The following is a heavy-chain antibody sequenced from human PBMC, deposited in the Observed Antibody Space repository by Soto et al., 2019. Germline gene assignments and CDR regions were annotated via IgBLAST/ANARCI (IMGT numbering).Heavy chain of an antibody. CDR3: AKDEKEIPIVATMAFDY. Sequence: QVQLVESGGGVVQPGRSLRLSCAASGFTFSSYGMHWVRQAPGKGLEWVAVISYDGSNKYYADSVKGRFTISRDNSKNTLYPQMNSLRAEDTAVYYCAKDEKEIPIVATMAFDYWGQGTLVTVSS. D-gene: IGHD5-12*01. V-gene: IGHV3-30*18. CDR2: ISYDGSNK. J-gene: IGHJ4*02. CDR1: GFTFSSYG.